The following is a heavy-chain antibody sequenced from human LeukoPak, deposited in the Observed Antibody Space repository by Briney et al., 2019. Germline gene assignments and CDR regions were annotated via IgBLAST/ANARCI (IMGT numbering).Heavy chain of an antibody. CDR1: GGSISSYY. CDR3: ARDRYGGFDY. CDR2: IYYSGST. Sequence: SETLSLTCTVSGGSISSYYWSWIRQPPGKGLEWIGYIYYSGSTNYNPSLKSRVTISVDTSKNQFSLKLSSVTAADTAVYYCARDRYGGFDYWGQGTLVTVSS. J-gene: IGHJ4*02. D-gene: IGHD4-23*01. V-gene: IGHV4-59*13.